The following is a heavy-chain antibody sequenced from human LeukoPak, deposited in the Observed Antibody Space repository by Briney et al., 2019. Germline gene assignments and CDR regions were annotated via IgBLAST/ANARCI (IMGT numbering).Heavy chain of an antibody. Sequence: GGSLRLSCAASVFTVSSNYMNWVRQAPGKGLEWVSVIYSGGSTYYADSVKGRFTISRDNSKNTLYLQMNGLRAEDTAVYYCARQPSGYSNLDSWGQGTLVTVSS. D-gene: IGHD3-22*01. J-gene: IGHJ4*02. CDR1: VFTVSSNY. V-gene: IGHV3-53*01. CDR2: IYSGGST. CDR3: ARQPSGYSNLDS.